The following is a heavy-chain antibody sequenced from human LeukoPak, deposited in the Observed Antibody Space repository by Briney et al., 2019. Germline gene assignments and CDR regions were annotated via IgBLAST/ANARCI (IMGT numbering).Heavy chain of an antibody. CDR2: IYHSGST. CDR3: ARQFMITFGGVIAD. J-gene: IGHJ4*02. V-gene: IGHV4-38-2*02. D-gene: IGHD3-16*02. CDR1: GDSISSGDYY. Sequence: PSETLSLTCTVSGDSISSGDYYWGWIRQPPGKGLEWIGSIYHSGSTYYNPSLKSRVTISVDTSKNQFSLKLKSVTAADTAVYYCARQFMITFGGVIADWGLGTLVTVSS.